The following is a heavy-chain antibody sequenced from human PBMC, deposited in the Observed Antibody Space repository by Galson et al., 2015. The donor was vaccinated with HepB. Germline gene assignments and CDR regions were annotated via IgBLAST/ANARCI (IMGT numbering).Heavy chain of an antibody. V-gene: IGHV1-18*01. D-gene: IGHD2-2*01. CDR1: GYTFTTYG. J-gene: IGHJ4*02. CDR2: ISPYNGNT. CDR3: AREGSNDLIVALPTAPSSDYYFDY. Sequence: SVKVSCKASGYTFTTYGINWVRQAPGQGLEWMGWISPYNGNTNYAQKIQGRVTMTTDTSTRTAYMELGSLRSDDTALYYCAREGSNDLIVALPTAPSSDYYFDYWGQGTLVTVSS.